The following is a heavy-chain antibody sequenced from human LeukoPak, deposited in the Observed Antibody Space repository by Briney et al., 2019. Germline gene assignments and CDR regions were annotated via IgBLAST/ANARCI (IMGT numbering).Heavy chain of an antibody. CDR2: IYYSGST. J-gene: IGHJ5*02. D-gene: IGHD1-26*01. Sequence: SETLSLTCTVSGGSISSGEYYWSWIRQPPGKGLEWIGYIYYSGSTYYNPSLKSRVTISVDTSKNQFSLKLSSVTAADTAVYYCARSNPVGATGWFDPWGQGTLVTVPS. V-gene: IGHV4-30-4*08. CDR1: GGSISSGEYY. CDR3: ARSNPVGATGWFDP.